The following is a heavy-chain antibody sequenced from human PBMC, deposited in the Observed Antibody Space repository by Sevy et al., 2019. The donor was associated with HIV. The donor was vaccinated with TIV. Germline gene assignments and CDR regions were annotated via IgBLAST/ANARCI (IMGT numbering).Heavy chain of an antibody. V-gene: IGHV3-53*01. Sequence: GGSLRLSCAASGFSVSTNYMSWVRQAPGKGLGWVSAFYSGGNTYYADSVKGRFTISSDNSKNTVYLQINSLRAEDTDVYYCARETLSGYNLWGQGTQVTFSS. CDR1: GFSVSTNY. J-gene: IGHJ4*02. CDR2: FYSGGNT. D-gene: IGHD6-25*01. CDR3: ARETLSGYNL.